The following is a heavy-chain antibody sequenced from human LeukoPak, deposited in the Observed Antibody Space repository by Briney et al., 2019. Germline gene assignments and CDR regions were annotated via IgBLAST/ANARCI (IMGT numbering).Heavy chain of an antibody. Sequence: GASVKVSCKASGYTFTNYYIYWVRQAPGQGLEWMGIINPSGGSTSYAQKFQARVTMTRDTSTSTVCMDLSSLTSEATAVYFCAREGSSLDYWGQGTLVTVSS. V-gene: IGHV1-46*01. D-gene: IGHD6-13*01. CDR1: GYTFTNYY. CDR3: AREGSSLDY. CDR2: INPSGGST. J-gene: IGHJ4*02.